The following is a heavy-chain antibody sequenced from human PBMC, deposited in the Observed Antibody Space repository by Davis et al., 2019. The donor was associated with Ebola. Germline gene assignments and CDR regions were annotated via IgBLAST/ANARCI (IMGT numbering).Heavy chain of an antibody. CDR1: GFTFSSYA. D-gene: IGHD2-2*01. J-gene: IGHJ5*02. CDR3: AKTPLVVPAAHSWFDP. V-gene: IGHV3-23*01. Sequence: GESLKISCAASGFTFSSYAMSWVRQAPGKGLEWVSAISGSGGSTYYADPVKGRFTISRDNSKNTLYLQMNSLRAEDTAVYYCAKTPLVVPAAHSWFDPWGQGTLVTVSS. CDR2: ISGSGGST.